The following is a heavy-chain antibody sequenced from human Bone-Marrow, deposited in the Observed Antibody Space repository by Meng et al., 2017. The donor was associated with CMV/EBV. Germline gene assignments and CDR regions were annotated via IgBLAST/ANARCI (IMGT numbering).Heavy chain of an antibody. CDR2: INTNSGGT. D-gene: IGHD2-2*01. CDR1: GYTFTGYY. CDR3: AREWDWSSTSCDDY. V-gene: IGHV1-2*02. Sequence: ASVQVSCMASGYTFTGYYMHWVRQAPGQGLEWMGWINTNSGGTNYAQKFQGRVTMTRDTSISTAYMELSRLSSDDTAVYYFAREWDWSSTSCDDYWGQGTLVTVSS. J-gene: IGHJ4*02.